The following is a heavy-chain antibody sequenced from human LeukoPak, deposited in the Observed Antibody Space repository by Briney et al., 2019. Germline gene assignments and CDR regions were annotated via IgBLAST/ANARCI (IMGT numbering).Heavy chain of an antibody. CDR1: GYTFTSYG. J-gene: IGHJ3*02. CDR2: ISAYNGNT. V-gene: IGHV1-18*01. Sequence: ASVKVSCKASGYTFTSYGISWVRQAPGQGLEWMGWISAYNGNTNYAQKLQGRVTMTTDTSTSTAHMELRSLRSDDTAVYYCARDSHDYGETVGAFDIWGQGTMVTVSS. D-gene: IGHD4-17*01. CDR3: ARDSHDYGETVGAFDI.